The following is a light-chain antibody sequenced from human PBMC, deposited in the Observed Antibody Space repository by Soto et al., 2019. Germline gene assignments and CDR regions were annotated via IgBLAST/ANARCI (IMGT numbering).Light chain of an antibody. Sequence: IHVTQAPSPLSSFVEDKVIITCRASQSSSNHLNWYQQKPGKAPKLPIFAASSLQSGVPSRFSGSRSGPDFTLTISSLQPEDFATYYCQQSYSSPPTFGQGTKVDIK. CDR3: QQSYSSPPT. J-gene: IGKJ1*01. V-gene: IGKV1-39*01. CDR1: QSSSNH. CDR2: AAS.